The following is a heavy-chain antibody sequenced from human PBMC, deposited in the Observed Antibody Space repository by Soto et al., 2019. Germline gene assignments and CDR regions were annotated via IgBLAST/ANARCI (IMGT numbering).Heavy chain of an antibody. CDR2: FDPEDGET. CDR1: GYTLTELS. CDR3: ATAPMVRGVTEYYFDY. V-gene: IGHV1-24*01. D-gene: IGHD3-10*01. Sequence: ASVKVSCKVSGYTLTELSMHWVRQAPGKGLEWMGGFDPEDGETIYAQKFQGRVTMTEDTSTDTAYMELSSLRSEDTAVYYCATAPMVRGVTEYYFDYWGQGTLVTVSS. J-gene: IGHJ4*02.